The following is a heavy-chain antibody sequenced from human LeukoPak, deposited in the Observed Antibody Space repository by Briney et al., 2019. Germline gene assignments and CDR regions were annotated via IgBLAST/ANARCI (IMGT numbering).Heavy chain of an antibody. V-gene: IGHV1-18*01. J-gene: IGHJ6*02. CDR2: ISAYNGNT. D-gene: IGHD6-13*01. CDR3: AYQQQAYYYGMDV. Sequence: RASVKVSCKASGYTFTSYGISWVRQAPEQGLEWMGWISAYNGNTNYAQKLRGRVTMTTDTSTSTAYMELRSLRSDDTAVYYCAYQQQAYYYGMDVWGQGTTVTVSS. CDR1: GYTFTSYG.